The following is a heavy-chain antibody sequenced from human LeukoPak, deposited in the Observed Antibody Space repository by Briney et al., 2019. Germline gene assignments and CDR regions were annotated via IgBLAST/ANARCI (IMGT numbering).Heavy chain of an antibody. V-gene: IGHV3-7*01. CDR2: IKQDGGEE. Sequence: GGSLRLSCAASGFTFNSYWMSWVRQPPGKGLERGANIKQDGGEEYYVDSVKGRFTISRDNAKNSLILQMNSLRAEDTAVYYCASASYGSGSYYSPPEFNDYWGQGTLVTVSS. D-gene: IGHD3-10*01. CDR3: ASASYGSGSYYSPPEFNDY. CDR1: GFTFNSYW. J-gene: IGHJ4*02.